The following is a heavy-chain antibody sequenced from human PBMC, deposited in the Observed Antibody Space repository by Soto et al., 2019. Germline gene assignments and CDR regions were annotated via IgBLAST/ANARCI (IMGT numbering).Heavy chain of an antibody. CDR1: GFTFSNAW. J-gene: IGHJ6*03. CDR2: IKSKTDGGTT. CDR3: TTLSSRPHYSNMIYYYYYYMDV. D-gene: IGHD4-4*01. V-gene: IGHV3-15*01. Sequence: GGSLRLSCAASGFTFSNAWMSWVRQAPGKGLEWVGRIKSKTDGGTTDYAAPVKGRFTISRDDSKNTLYLQMNSLKTEDTAVYYCTTLSSRPHYSNMIYYYYYYMDVWGKGTTVTVSS.